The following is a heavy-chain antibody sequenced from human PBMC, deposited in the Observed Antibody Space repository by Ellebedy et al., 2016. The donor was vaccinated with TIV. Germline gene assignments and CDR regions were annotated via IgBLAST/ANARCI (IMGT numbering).Heavy chain of an antibody. CDR2: INPSGGRT. Sequence: ASVKVSXXTSGSTFTSYYMHWVRQAPGQGLEWMGIINPSGGRTSYAQKFQGRVTMTRDTSTSTVYMELSSLRSEDTAVYYCAIRYSSGWSLDYWGQGTLVTVSS. CDR1: GSTFTSYY. J-gene: IGHJ4*02. V-gene: IGHV1-46*01. CDR3: AIRYSSGWSLDY. D-gene: IGHD6-19*01.